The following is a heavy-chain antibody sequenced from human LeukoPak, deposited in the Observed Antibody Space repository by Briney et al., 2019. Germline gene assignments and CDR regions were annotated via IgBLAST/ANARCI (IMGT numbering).Heavy chain of an antibody. CDR2: ISGSGGST. Sequence: GGSLRLSCAASGFTFSSYAMSWVRQAPGKGLEWVSAISGSGGSTYYADSVKGRFTISGDNSKNTLSLQMNSLRAEDTAVYYCAKGDYYDSSGYYAAFDYWGQGTLVTVSS. V-gene: IGHV3-23*01. J-gene: IGHJ4*02. D-gene: IGHD3-22*01. CDR3: AKGDYYDSSGYYAAFDY. CDR1: GFTFSSYA.